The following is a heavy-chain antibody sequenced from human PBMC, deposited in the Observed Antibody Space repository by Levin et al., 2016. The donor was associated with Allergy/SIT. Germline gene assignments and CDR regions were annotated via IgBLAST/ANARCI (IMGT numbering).Heavy chain of an antibody. CDR3: ARDLDVAARVMVRYYYYYYGMDV. V-gene: IGHV3-48*02. Sequence: WIRQPPGKGLEWVSYISSSSSTIYYADSVKGRFTISRDNAKNSLYLQMNSLRDEDTAVYYCARDLDVAARVMVRYYYYYYGMDVWGQGTTVTVSS. J-gene: IGHJ6*02. D-gene: IGHD3-10*01. CDR2: ISSSSSTI.